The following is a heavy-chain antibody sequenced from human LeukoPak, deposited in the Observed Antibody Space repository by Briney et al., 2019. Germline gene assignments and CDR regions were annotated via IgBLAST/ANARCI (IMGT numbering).Heavy chain of an antibody. V-gene: IGHV5-10-1*01. CDR3: ARQGYYDILTGYYDAFDI. D-gene: IGHD3-9*01. CDR1: GYSFTSYW. Sequence: GESLKVSCKGSGYSFTSYWISWVRQMSGKGLEWMGRIDPSDSYTNYSPSFQGHVTISADKSISTAYLQWSSLKASDTAMYYCARQGYYDILTGYYDAFDIWGQGTMVTVSS. J-gene: IGHJ3*02. CDR2: IDPSDSYT.